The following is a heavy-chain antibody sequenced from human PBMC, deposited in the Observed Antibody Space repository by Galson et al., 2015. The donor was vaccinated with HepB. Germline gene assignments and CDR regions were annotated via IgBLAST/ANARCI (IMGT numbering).Heavy chain of an antibody. V-gene: IGHV3-74*01. CDR2: INSDGSST. CDR1: GFTFSSYW. Sequence: SLRLSCAASGFTFSSYWMRWVRQAPGKGLVWVSRINSDGSSTSYADSVKGRFTISRDNAKNTLYLQMNSLRAEDTAVYYYARVAPHYGMDVWGQGTTVTVSS. CDR3: ARVAPHYGMDV. J-gene: IGHJ6*02.